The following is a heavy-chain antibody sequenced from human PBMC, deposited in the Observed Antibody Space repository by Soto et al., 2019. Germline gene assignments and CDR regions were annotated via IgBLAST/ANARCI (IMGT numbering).Heavy chain of an antibody. CDR2: IYPGDSDT. Sequence: GESLKISCKGSGYTLISYWIGWVRQKPGKGLEWMGMIYPGDSDTRYSPSFQGQVTISADKSINTAYLQWSSLEASDTAVYYCARIIAAYGTGFDYWGQGTMVTVYS. J-gene: IGHJ4*02. V-gene: IGHV5-51*01. CDR3: ARIIAAYGTGFDY. CDR1: GYTLISYW. D-gene: IGHD3-16*01.